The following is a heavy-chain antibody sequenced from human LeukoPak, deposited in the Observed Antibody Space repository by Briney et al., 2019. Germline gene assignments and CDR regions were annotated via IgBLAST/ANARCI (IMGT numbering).Heavy chain of an antibody. D-gene: IGHD1-26*01. Sequence: GGSLRLSCAASGFTFSSYSMNWVRQAPGKGLEWVAFIRYDGSDKYYADSVKGRFTISRDNSKNKVYLQMNSLRAEDTAVYYCAKDAWEVGATAEIDYWGQGTLVTVSS. CDR2: IRYDGSDK. J-gene: IGHJ4*02. V-gene: IGHV3-30*02. CDR3: AKDAWEVGATAEIDY. CDR1: GFTFSSYS.